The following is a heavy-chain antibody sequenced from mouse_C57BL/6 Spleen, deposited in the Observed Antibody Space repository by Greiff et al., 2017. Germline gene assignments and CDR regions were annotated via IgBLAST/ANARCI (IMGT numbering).Heavy chain of an antibody. CDR2: IYPGSGST. D-gene: IGHD2-2*01. V-gene: IGHV1-55*01. Sequence: QVQLQQPGAELVKPGASVKMSCKASGYTFTSYWITWVKQRPGQGLEWIGDIYPGSGSTNYNEKFKSKATLTVDTSSSTAYMQLSSLTSEDSAFYYCARHGCDEGAWFAYWGQGTLVTVSA. CDR1: GYTFTSYW. J-gene: IGHJ3*01. CDR3: ARHGCDEGAWFAY.